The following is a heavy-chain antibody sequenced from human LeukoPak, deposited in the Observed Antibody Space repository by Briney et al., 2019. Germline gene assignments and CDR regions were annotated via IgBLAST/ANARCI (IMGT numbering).Heavy chain of an antibody. J-gene: IGHJ4*02. D-gene: IGHD1-7*01. V-gene: IGHV3-23*01. CDR3: ARSWNWGPDY. CDR1: GFTFSIYA. Sequence: GGSLRLSCAASGFTFSIYAMSWVRQAPGKGLEWVSAISGSGGSTYYADSVKGRFTISRDNAKNTLYLQMNSLRAEDTAMYYCARSWNWGPDYWGQGTLVTVSS. CDR2: ISGSGGST.